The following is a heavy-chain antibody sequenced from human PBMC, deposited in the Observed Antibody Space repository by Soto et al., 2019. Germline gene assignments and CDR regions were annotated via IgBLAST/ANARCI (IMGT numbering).Heavy chain of an antibody. CDR3: AHRKYDFWSGHSEAFDI. Sequence: QITLKESGPTLVKPTQTLTLTCTFSGFSLSTSGVGVGWIRQPPGKALEWLALIYWDADKRYSPSLKSRLSIARDTSKHQVVLTVTNMDPVDTATYYCAHRKYDFWSGHSEAFDIWGQGTMVTVSS. D-gene: IGHD3-3*01. V-gene: IGHV2-5*02. CDR2: IYWDADK. J-gene: IGHJ3*02. CDR1: GFSLSTSGVG.